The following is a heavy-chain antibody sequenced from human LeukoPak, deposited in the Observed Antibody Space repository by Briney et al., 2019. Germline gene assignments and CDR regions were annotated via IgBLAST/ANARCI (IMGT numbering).Heavy chain of an antibody. CDR3: ARDYKSIAARPAVGY. J-gene: IGHJ4*02. V-gene: IGHV3-30-3*01. CDR1: GFTFSSYA. D-gene: IGHD6-6*01. Sequence: GRSLRLSCAASGFTFSSYAMPWVRQAPGKGLEWVAVISYDGSNKYYADSVKGRFTISRDNSKNTLYLQMNSLRAEDTAVYYCARDYKSIAARPAVGYWGQGTLVTVSS. CDR2: ISYDGSNK.